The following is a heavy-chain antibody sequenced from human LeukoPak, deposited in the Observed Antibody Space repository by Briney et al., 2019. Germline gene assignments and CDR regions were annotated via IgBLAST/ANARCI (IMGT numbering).Heavy chain of an antibody. J-gene: IGHJ4*02. D-gene: IGHD1-26*01. CDR2: IYHSGST. Sequence: SETLSLTCTVSGGSISSGGYYWSWIRQPPGKGLEWIGYIYHSGSTYYNPSLKSRVTISVDRSKNRFSLRLSSVTAADTAVYYCARDGSGVVGATFRFAASIYFDSWGQGTLVTVSS. CDR3: ARDGSGVVGATFRFAASIYFDS. V-gene: IGHV4-30-2*01. CDR1: GGSISSGGYY.